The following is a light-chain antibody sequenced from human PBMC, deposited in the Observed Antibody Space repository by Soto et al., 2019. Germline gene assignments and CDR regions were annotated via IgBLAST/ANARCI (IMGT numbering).Light chain of an antibody. CDR3: QQYSSWPPVT. CDR2: GAS. CDR1: QSVGSK. J-gene: IGKJ4*01. V-gene: IGKV3-15*01. Sequence: ETVMTQSPATLSVSPGERATLSCRASQSVGSKVAWYQQKPGQAPSLLIYGASTRASGIPLRFSGSGSGTEFTLTISSLQSEDFAVYYCQQYSSWPPVTFGGGTKVDIK.